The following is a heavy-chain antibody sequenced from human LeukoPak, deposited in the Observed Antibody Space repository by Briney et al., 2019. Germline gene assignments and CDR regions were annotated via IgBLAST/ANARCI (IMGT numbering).Heavy chain of an antibody. D-gene: IGHD6-19*01. CDR3: AKDSRSIAVAGNFDY. J-gene: IGHJ4*02. CDR2: ISGTGGST. Sequence: GGSLRLSCAASGFTFSSYAMSRVRQAPGKGLEWVSGISGTGGSTNYADSVKGRFTISRDNSMNTLYLQMNRLRAEDTAVYYCAKDSRSIAVAGNFDYWGQGTLVTVSS. CDR1: GFTFSSYA. V-gene: IGHV3-23*01.